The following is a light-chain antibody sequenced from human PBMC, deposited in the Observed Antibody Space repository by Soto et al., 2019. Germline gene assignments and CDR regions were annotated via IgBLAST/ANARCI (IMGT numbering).Light chain of an antibody. Sequence: DIQMTQSPSSLSASVGDRVTITCRASQSVSSYLNWYQQKPGNAPKLLIYAASSLQSGVPSRFSGSGSGTDFTLTISSLQPEDFATYYCQQSYRTPPTFGQGTKV. V-gene: IGKV1-39*01. J-gene: IGKJ1*01. CDR1: QSVSSY. CDR2: AAS. CDR3: QQSYRTPPT.